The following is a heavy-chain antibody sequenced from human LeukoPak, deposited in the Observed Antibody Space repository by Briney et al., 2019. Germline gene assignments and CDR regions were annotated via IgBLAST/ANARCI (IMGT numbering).Heavy chain of an antibody. D-gene: IGHD3-9*01. CDR1: GYIFIGYY. CDR2: INPNSGGT. CDR3: ALDLSVSPYFVWLLEAPLTLDP. V-gene: IGHV1-2*02. Sequence: SVKVSCKASGYIFIGYYMHWVRQAPGQGLDGMGWINPNSGGTNYAQKFQGRVTMTRDTSISTAYMELSRLRSDDKAVYYCALDLSVSPYFVWLLEAPLTLDPWGQGTLVTVSS. J-gene: IGHJ5*02.